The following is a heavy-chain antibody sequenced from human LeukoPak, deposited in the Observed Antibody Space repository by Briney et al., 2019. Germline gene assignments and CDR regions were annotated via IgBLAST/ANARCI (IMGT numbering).Heavy chain of an antibody. CDR2: IYSGGST. D-gene: IGHD6-13*01. CDR1: GFHVSSNY. Sequence: PGGSLRLSCAASGFHVSSNYMSWVRQAPGKELAWVSVIYSGGSTYYADSVKGRFTISRDNSKNTLYLQMTSLRAEDTAVYSCAKSRIAAAGCFDYWGQGTLVTVSS. V-gene: IGHV3-53*01. CDR3: AKSRIAAAGCFDY. J-gene: IGHJ4*02.